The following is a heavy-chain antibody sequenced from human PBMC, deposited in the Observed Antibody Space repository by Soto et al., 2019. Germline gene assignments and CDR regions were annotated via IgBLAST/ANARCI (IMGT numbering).Heavy chain of an antibody. CDR1: GFIFKMYW. CDR2: IYNDGIYT. V-gene: IGHV3-74*01. CDR3: TRGTRPISNGTGAY. Sequence: PGGSLRLSCAASGFIFKMYWMHWVRQSPGKGLVWISRIYNDGIYTDYAASVKGRFTISRDNVNDTLYLQMNNLRAEDSGLYYCTRGTRPISNGTGAYWGQGTQVTICS. D-gene: IGHD3-10*01. J-gene: IGHJ4*02.